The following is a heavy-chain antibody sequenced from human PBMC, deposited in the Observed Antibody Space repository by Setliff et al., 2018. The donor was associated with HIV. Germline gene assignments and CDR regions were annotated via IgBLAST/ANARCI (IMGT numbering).Heavy chain of an antibody. V-gene: IGHV1-69*05. J-gene: IGHJ3*02. CDR3: ARSRGSGHTAMLRPDAFDI. Sequence: GASVKVSCKASGGTFSSYAIIWARQAPGQGLEWMGGIIPMFATTNHAQKFQGRVTVTTDESTSTAYMELSSLRSEDTAVYYCARSRGSGHTAMLRPDAFDIWGQGTMVTVSS. CDR1: GGTFSSYA. CDR2: IIPMFATT. D-gene: IGHD5-18*01.